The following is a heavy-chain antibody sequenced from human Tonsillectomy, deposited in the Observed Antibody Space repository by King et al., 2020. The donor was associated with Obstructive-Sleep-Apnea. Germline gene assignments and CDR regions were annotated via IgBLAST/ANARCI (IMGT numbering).Heavy chain of an antibody. CDR1: GGSINSGDYY. J-gene: IGHJ4*02. CDR3: ARWRGGSGNIDY. V-gene: IGHV4-30-4*01. Sequence: LQLQESGPGLVKPSQTLSLTCTVSGGSINSGDYYWTWIRQPPGKGLEWIGFIYHSGSPYFNPSLRSRVTGSIDTSRNQFSLNLNSVTAADTAVYFCARWRGGSGNIDYWGQGILVTVSS. CDR2: IYHSGSP. D-gene: IGHD3-10*01.